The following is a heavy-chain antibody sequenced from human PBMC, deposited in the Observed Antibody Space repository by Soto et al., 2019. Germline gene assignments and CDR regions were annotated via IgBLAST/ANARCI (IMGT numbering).Heavy chain of an antibody. D-gene: IGHD7-27*01. CDR1: GFTFDDYA. Sequence: EVQLVESGGGLVQPGRSLRLSCAASGFTFDDYAMHWVRQAPGKGLEWVSGISWNSGSIGYADSVNGRFTISRDNAKNSLYLQMNSLRAEDTALYYCAKDMGPGDWGDDAFDIWGQGTMVTVSS. V-gene: IGHV3-9*01. CDR3: AKDMGPGDWGDDAFDI. J-gene: IGHJ3*02. CDR2: ISWNSGSI.